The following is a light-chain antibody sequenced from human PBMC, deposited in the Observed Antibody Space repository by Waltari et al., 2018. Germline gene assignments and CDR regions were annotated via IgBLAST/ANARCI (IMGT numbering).Light chain of an antibody. CDR3: QQYYAVPPT. CDR2: WAS. Sequence: DIVMTQSPDSLPVSLGERATITCKSDQSVSSSSNSKNYLAWYRQKPGQPPQLLISWASTREFGVPDRFSGSGSGTDFTLTISSLQAEDVAVYYCQQYYAVPPTFGPGTKVEIK. CDR1: QSVSSSSNSKNY. J-gene: IGKJ1*01. V-gene: IGKV4-1*01.